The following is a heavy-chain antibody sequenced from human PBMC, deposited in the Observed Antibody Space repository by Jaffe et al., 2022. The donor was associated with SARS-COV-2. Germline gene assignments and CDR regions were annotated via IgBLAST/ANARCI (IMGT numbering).Heavy chain of an antibody. CDR1: GFTFSSYS. Sequence: EVQLVESGGGLVKPGGSLRLSCAASGFTFSSYSMNWVRQAPGKGLEWVSSISSSSSYIYYADSVKGRFTISRDNAKNSLYLQMNSLRAEDTAVYYCARLGCSSTSCYRHLDYWGQGTLVTVSS. CDR2: ISSSSSYI. J-gene: IGHJ4*02. D-gene: IGHD2-2*01. CDR3: ARLGCSSTSCYRHLDY. V-gene: IGHV3-21*01.